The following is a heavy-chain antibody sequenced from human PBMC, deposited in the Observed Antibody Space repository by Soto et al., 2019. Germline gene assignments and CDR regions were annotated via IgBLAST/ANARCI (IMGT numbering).Heavy chain of an antibody. V-gene: IGHV3-23*01. D-gene: IGHD5-12*01. CDR1: GFTFSSYA. Sequence: EVQLLESGGGLVQPGGSLRLSCAASGFTFSSYAMSWVRQAPGKGLEWVSAISGSGGSTYYADSVKGRFTISRDNSKNTLYLQMNSLRAEDTAVYYCGKVQYSGYDWYNWFDRGGQGTLVTVSS. CDR2: ISGSGGST. J-gene: IGHJ5*02. CDR3: GKVQYSGYDWYNWFDR.